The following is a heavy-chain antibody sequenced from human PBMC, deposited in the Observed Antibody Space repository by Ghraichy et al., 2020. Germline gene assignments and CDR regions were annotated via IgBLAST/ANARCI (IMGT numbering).Heavy chain of an antibody. CDR3: ASDRGYGSGSYYNDFDY. D-gene: IGHD3-10*01. V-gene: IGHV3-33*01. J-gene: IGHJ4*02. CDR1: GFTFSSYG. CDR2: IWYDGSNK. Sequence: GGSLRLSCAASGFTFSSYGMHWVRQAPGKGLEWVAVIWYDGSNKYYADSVKGRFTISRDNSKNTLYLQMNSLRAEDTAVYYCASDRGYGSGSYYNDFDYWGQGILVTVSS.